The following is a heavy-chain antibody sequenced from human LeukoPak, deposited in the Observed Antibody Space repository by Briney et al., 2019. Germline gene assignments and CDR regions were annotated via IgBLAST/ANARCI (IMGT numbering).Heavy chain of an antibody. CDR2: IHSSGSTI. CDR1: GFTFSDYS. D-gene: IGHD4-17*01. V-gene: IGHV3-48*02. Sequence: GGSLRLSCTASGFTFSDYSMNWVRQAPGKGLEWVSYIHSSGSTIHYADSVKDRFTNSRDNAKNSLYLQMNSLRDEDTAVYYCARDHWGNRGDYDFDYWGQGTLVTVSS. J-gene: IGHJ4*02. CDR3: ARDHWGNRGDYDFDY.